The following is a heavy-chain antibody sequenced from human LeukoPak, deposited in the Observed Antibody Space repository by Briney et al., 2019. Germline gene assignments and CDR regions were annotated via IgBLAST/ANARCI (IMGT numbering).Heavy chain of an antibody. CDR3: ARDRDGYNWNFDY. CDR1: GYTFTGYY. D-gene: IGHD5-24*01. V-gene: IGHV1-2*04. J-gene: IGHJ4*02. Sequence: ASVKVSCKASGYTFTGYYMHWVRQAPGQGLEWMGWINPNSGGTNYAQKFQGWVTMTRDTSISTAYMELSRLRSDDTAVYYCARDRDGYNWNFDYWGQGTLVTVSS. CDR2: INPNSGGT.